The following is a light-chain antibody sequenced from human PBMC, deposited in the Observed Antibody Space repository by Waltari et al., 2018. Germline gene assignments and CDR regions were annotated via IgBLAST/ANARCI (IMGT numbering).Light chain of an antibody. J-gene: IGKJ5*01. CDR1: RSVTGNF. V-gene: IGKV3-20*01. Sequence: IVLTQSPGTLSLSPGERATLSCRASRSVTGNFIAWYQQKPGQAPSLLIYGASSRATGVPDRFSGSGSATDFTLTISRLEPEDFAIYFCQQYGNSPLITFGQGTRLEIK. CDR2: GAS. CDR3: QQYGNSPLIT.